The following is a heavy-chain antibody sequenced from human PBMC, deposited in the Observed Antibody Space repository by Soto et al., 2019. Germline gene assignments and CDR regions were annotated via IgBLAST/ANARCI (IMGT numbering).Heavy chain of an antibody. Sequence: PGGSLRLSCAASGFNFNSYTINWVRQAPGKRLEWLSSISSSGYIFSTDSVRGRFTISRDNAKNSVYLQINSLRAEDTAVYFCATDGSGASCLHGMDVWYQGTTVTVSS. CDR2: ISSSGYI. V-gene: IGHV3-21*01. CDR3: ATDGSGASCLHGMDV. J-gene: IGHJ6*02. CDR1: GFNFNSYT. D-gene: IGHD2-15*01.